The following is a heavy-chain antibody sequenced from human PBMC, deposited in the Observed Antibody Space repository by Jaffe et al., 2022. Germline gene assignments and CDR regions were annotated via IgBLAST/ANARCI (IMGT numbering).Heavy chain of an antibody. CDR1: GLTFSKVW. CDR2: VKSKTAGGTT. D-gene: IGHD6-13*01. J-gene: IGHJ3*01. CDR3: ATVWISAAGYDV. Sequence: EVQLVESGGGLVKPGGSLRLSCAASGLTFSKVWMTWVRQAPGKGLEWVGRVKSKTAGGTTDYATPVKGRFTISRDDSKNMLYLQMDSLKTEDTALYYCATVWISAAGYDVWGQGTMVTVSS. V-gene: IGHV3-15*01.